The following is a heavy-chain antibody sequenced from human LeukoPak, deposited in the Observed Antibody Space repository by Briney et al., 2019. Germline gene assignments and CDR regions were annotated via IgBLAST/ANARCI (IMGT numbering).Heavy chain of an antibody. CDR2: ISGSGGST. Sequence: GGSLRLSCSASGFTFSSYAMSWVRQAPGKGLEWVSAISGSGGSTYYADSVKGRFTISRDNSKNTLYLQMNSLRAEDTTVYYCANPYSGSYYYGMDVWGQGTTVTVSS. CDR3: ANPYSGSYYYGMDV. CDR1: GFTFSSYA. D-gene: IGHD1-26*01. V-gene: IGHV3-23*01. J-gene: IGHJ6*02.